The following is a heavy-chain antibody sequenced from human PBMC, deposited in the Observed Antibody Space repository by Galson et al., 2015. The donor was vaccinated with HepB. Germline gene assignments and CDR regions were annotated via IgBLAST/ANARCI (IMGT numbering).Heavy chain of an antibody. CDR3: ARGYCSGGSCAHMDV. V-gene: IGHV3-33*01. CDR2: IWYDGSDK. Sequence: SLRLSCAASGFSFSSYGMHWVRQAPGKGQEWVAVIWYDGSDKYYRDSVKGRFTISRDNSKNTLYLQMNSLRAEDTAVYFCARGYCSGGSCAHMDVWGKGTTVTVSS. J-gene: IGHJ6*03. CDR1: GFSFSSYG. D-gene: IGHD2-15*01.